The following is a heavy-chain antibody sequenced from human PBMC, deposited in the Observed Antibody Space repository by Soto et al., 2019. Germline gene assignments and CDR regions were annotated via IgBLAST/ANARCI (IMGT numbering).Heavy chain of an antibody. CDR3: ARTHSSGYNMNAFDI. CDR1: GGSISSGGYY. V-gene: IGHV4-31*03. CDR2: IYYSGST. D-gene: IGHD3-22*01. J-gene: IGHJ3*02. Sequence: KTSETLSLTCTVSGGSISSGGYYWSWIRQHPGKGLEWIGYIYYSGSTYYNPSLKSRVTISVDTSKNQFSLKLSSVTAADTAVYYCARTHSSGYNMNAFDIWGQGTMVTVSS.